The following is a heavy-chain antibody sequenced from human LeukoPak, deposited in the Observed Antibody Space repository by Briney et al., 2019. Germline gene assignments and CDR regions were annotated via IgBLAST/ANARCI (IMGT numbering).Heavy chain of an antibody. CDR2: IKSKTDGGTT. CDR1: GFTFSNAW. Sequence: GGSLRLSCAASGFTFSNAWMSWVRQAPGKGLEWVGRIKSKTDGGTTDYAAPVKGRFTISRDDSKNTLYLQMNSLKTEDTAVYYCTTTHTNDYYYGMDVWGQGTTVTVSS. J-gene: IGHJ6*02. V-gene: IGHV3-15*01. CDR3: TTTHTNDYYYGMDV. D-gene: IGHD1-1*01.